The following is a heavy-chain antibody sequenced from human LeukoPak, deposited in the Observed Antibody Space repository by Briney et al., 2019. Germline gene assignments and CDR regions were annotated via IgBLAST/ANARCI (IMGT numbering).Heavy chain of an antibody. V-gene: IGHV1-18*01. D-gene: IGHD5-18*01. Sequence: ASVKVSCKASGYTFTSYGISWVRQAPGQGLEWMGWISAYNGNTNYAQKLQGRVTMTTDTSTSTAYMELRSLRSDDTAVYYCARVMGGIQLWLGAHAFDIWSQGTMVTVSS. J-gene: IGHJ3*02. CDR3: ARVMGGIQLWLGAHAFDI. CDR2: ISAYNGNT. CDR1: GYTFTSYG.